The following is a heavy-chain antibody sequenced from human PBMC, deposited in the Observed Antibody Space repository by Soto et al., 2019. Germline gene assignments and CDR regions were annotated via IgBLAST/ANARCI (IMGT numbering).Heavy chain of an antibody. D-gene: IGHD2-15*01. CDR3: ASSQVGSSSLDIYYYYFYGMDV. Sequence: QVQLVQSGAEVKKPGSSVKVSCKAPGGTFSSYAISWVRQAPGQGLEWMGGIIPIFGTANYAQKFQGRVTITADESTSTGYMELSSLRSEDTAVYYCASSQVGSSSLDIYYYYFYGMDVWGQGTTVTVSS. CDR1: GGTFSSYA. J-gene: IGHJ6*02. V-gene: IGHV1-69*01. CDR2: IIPIFGTA.